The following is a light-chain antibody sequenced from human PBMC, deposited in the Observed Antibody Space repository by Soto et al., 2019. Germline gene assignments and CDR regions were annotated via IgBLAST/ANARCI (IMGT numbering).Light chain of an antibody. CDR1: QSVSNNY. Sequence: EIVLTQSPGTLSLSPGERATLSCSASQSVSNNYLAWYQQKPGQAPRLLIYGASNRATGIPDRFSGSGSGTDFTLTISRLEPEDFAVYYCQQYGTSPWTFGQGTKVDIK. J-gene: IGKJ1*01. CDR3: QQYGTSPWT. CDR2: GAS. V-gene: IGKV3-20*01.